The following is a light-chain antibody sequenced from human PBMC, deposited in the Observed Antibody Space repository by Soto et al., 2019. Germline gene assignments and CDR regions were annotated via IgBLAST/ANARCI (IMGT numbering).Light chain of an antibody. V-gene: IGLV2-14*03. Sequence: QSALTQPASVSGSPGQSITISCTGTSSDIGGYDYVSWYQQHPGKVPKLMIYEVFRRPSGISDRFSGSKSGNTASLTISGLQAEDEADYYCCSYTTTSTFLFGGGTQLTVL. J-gene: IGLJ2*01. CDR3: CSYTTTSTFL. CDR2: EVF. CDR1: SSDIGGYDY.